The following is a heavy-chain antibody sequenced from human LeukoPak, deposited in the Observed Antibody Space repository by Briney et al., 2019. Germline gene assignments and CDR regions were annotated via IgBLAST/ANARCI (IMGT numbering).Heavy chain of an antibody. CDR3: VRDVGFDFDY. Sequence: SQTLSLTCAISGDSVSSNTAAWDWIRQSPSRGLEWLGRTYYRSKWYNDYALSVKSRITINPDTSKNQFSLQLNSVTPEDTAMYFCVRDVGFDFDYWGQGTLVTVSS. CDR2: TYYRSKWYN. D-gene: IGHD3-10*01. J-gene: IGHJ4*02. CDR1: GDSVSSNTAA. V-gene: IGHV6-1*01.